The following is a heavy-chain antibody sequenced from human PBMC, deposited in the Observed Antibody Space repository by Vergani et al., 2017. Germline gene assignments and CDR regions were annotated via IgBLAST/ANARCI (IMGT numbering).Heavy chain of an antibody. CDR2: IKSKTDGGTT. CDR1: GFTFSNAW. V-gene: IGHV3-15*01. Sequence: EVQLVESGGGLVKPGGSLRLSCAASGFTFSNAWMSWVRQAPGKGLEWVGRIKSKTDGGTTDYAAPVKGRFTISRDNSKNTLYLQMNSLRAEDTAVYYCARDIVVVTAIRYYYYGMDVWGQGTTVTVSS. CDR3: ARDIVVVTAIRYYYYGMDV. J-gene: IGHJ6*02. D-gene: IGHD2-21*02.